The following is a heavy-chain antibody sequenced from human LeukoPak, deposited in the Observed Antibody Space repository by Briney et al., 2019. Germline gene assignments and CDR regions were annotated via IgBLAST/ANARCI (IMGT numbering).Heavy chain of an antibody. CDR3: ARDREVGATGYYFDY. J-gene: IGHJ4*02. Sequence: SETLSLTCTVSGGSISSYYWSWIRQPPGKGLEWIGYIYYSGSTNYNPPLKSRVTISLDTSKNHFSLRLSSVTAADTAVYYCARDREVGATGYYFDYWGQGTLVTVSS. V-gene: IGHV4-59*12. CDR2: IYYSGST. D-gene: IGHD1-26*01. CDR1: GGSISSYY.